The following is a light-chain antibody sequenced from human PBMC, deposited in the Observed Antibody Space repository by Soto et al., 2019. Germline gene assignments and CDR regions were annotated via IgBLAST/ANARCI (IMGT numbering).Light chain of an antibody. CDR3: QQYNNYPRT. CDR1: QSIDTW. J-gene: IGKJ1*01. V-gene: IGKV1-5*03. Sequence: DIQLTQSPSTLSASVGDRVTIACRASQSIDTWFAWYQQKPGNAPKLLIYKASNLESGVPSRFSGSGSGTEFTLTIRGLQPDDFASYYCQQYNNYPRTFGQGTKV. CDR2: KAS.